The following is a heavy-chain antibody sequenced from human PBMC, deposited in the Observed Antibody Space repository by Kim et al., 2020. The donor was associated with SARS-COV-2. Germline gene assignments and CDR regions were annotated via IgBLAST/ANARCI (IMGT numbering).Heavy chain of an antibody. Sequence: SETLSLTCTVSGGSISSSSYYWGWIRQPPGKGLEWIGSIYYSGSTYYNPSLKSRVTISVDTSKNQFSLKLSSVTAADTAVYYCARAGERELLMDYWGQGTLVTVSS. CDR3: ARAGERELLMDY. CDR1: GGSISSSSYY. D-gene: IGHD1-26*01. CDR2: IYYSGST. V-gene: IGHV4-39*01. J-gene: IGHJ4*02.